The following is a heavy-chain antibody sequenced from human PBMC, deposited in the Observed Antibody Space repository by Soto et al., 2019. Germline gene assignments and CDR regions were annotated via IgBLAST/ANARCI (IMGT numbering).Heavy chain of an antibody. V-gene: IGHV4-30-4*01. J-gene: IGHJ5*02. CDR3: ARVWRSGYYSSPWFDP. Sequence: PSETLSLTCTVSGGSISSGDYYWSWMRQPPGKGLEWIGYIYYSGSTYYNPSLKSRVTISVDTSKNQFSLKLSSVTAADTAVYYCARVWRSGYYSSPWFDPWGQGTLVTVSS. D-gene: IGHD3-22*01. CDR1: GGSISSGDYY. CDR2: IYYSGST.